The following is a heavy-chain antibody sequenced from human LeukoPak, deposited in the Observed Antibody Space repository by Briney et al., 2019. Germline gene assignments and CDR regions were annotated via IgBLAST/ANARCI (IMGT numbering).Heavy chain of an antibody. CDR2: IKSKTDGGTT. D-gene: IGHD2-2*01. V-gene: IGHV3-15*01. CDR1: GFTFNNAW. Sequence: GGSLRLSCAASGFTFNNAWMSWVRQAPGKGLEWGGRIKSKTDGGTTDYAAPVKGRFTISRDDSKNTLYLRMNSLKIEDTAVYYCTTDQYSGTMTFDYWGQGALVTVSS. CDR3: TTDQYSGTMTFDY. J-gene: IGHJ4*02.